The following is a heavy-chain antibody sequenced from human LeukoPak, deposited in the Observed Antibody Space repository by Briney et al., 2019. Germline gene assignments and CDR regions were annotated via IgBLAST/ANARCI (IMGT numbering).Heavy chain of an antibody. Sequence: SETLSLTCTVSDGSISNYYWSWIRQSPGKGLEFIGYIYHTVSAIYNFSLKSRVTISVDTSKSQFSLRLTTVPAADTAVYYCPRGPPTVLFTTYIRSLWIDPWGQGILVTVSS. V-gene: IGHV4-59*01. CDR3: PRGPPTVLFTTYIRSLWIDP. J-gene: IGHJ5*02. CDR1: DGSISNYY. CDR2: IYHTVSA. D-gene: IGHD1-14*01.